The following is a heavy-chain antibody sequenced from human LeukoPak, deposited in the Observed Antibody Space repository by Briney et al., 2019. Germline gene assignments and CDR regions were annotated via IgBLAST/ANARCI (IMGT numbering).Heavy chain of an antibody. CDR1: GYTFTGYY. CDR2: INPNSGGT. CDR3: ANLCLYYYDSSGYCFDY. J-gene: IGHJ4*02. V-gene: IGHV1-2*06. D-gene: IGHD3-22*01. Sequence: ASVKVSCKASGYTFTGYYMHWVRQAPGQGLEWMGRINPNSGGTNYAQKFQGRVTMTRDTSISTAYMELSRLRYDDTAVYYCANLCLYYYDSSGYCFDYWGQGTLVTVSS.